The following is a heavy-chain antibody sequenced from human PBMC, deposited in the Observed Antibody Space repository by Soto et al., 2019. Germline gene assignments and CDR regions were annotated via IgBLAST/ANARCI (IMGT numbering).Heavy chain of an antibody. V-gene: IGHV3-21*01. CDR3: ARDKDNDYGDYVEGWFDP. D-gene: IGHD4-17*01. Sequence: EVQLVESGGGLVKPGGSLRLSCAASGFTFSSYSMNWVRQAPGKGLEWVSSISSSSSYIYYADSVKGRFTISRDNAKNSLYLQMNSLRAEDTAVYYCARDKDNDYGDYVEGWFDPWGQGTLVTVSS. CDR2: ISSSSSYI. J-gene: IGHJ5*02. CDR1: GFTFSSYS.